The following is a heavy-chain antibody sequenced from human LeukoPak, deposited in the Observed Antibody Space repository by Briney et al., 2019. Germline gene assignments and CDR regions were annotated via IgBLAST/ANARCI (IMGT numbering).Heavy chain of an antibody. J-gene: IGHJ3*02. D-gene: IGHD1-26*01. CDR1: GFTVGSNY. CDR3: ARVGGLDAFDI. Sequence: GGSLRLSCAASGFTVGSNYMSWVRQAPGKGLEWVSVIYSGGSTYYTDSVKGRFTISRHNSQNTLFLQMNSLRAEDTAVYYCARVGGLDAFDIWGQGTMVTVSS. CDR2: IYSGGST. V-gene: IGHV3-53*04.